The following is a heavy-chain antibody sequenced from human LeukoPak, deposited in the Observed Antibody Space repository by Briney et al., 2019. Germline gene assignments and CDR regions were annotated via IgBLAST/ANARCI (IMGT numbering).Heavy chain of an antibody. Sequence: SETLSLTCAVSGVSVSDYYWSWIRQSPEKGLEWIGEVSPGGYTTYNPSLRSRVIISEDTSENQLSLNVTSVTAADTALYYCARNRCGRGQARCYNHWAQGSLVTVSS. CDR3: ARNRCGRGQARCYNH. CDR2: VSPGGYT. J-gene: IGHJ5*02. V-gene: IGHV4-34*01. CDR1: GVSVSDYY. D-gene: IGHD2-21*01.